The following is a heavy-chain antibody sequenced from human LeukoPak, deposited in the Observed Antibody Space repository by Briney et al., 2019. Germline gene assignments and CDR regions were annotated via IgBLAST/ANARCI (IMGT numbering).Heavy chain of an antibody. Sequence: GGSLRLSCAASGFTFSNFWMSWVRQAPGKGLEWVANIDPDGSETQYVGSVKGRFTASRDNAKYSLYLQMNSLRAEDTAIYYCARIWYFGDNNWRYFDYWGQGTLVTVSS. CDR2: IDPDGSET. CDR1: GFTFSNFW. V-gene: IGHV3-7*01. D-gene: IGHD1-20*01. CDR3: ARIWYFGDNNWRYFDY. J-gene: IGHJ4*02.